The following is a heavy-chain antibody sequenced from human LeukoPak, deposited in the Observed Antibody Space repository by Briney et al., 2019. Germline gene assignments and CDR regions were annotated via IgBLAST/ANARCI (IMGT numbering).Heavy chain of an antibody. D-gene: IGHD3-22*01. Sequence: SETLSLTCTVSGVSISGYYWSCIRQPPGEGLEWIGYIYYTGGSDAYNPSLKSRGTISVDTSRNHFSLQLTSVTAADTAVYYCARLVSIHYYDGGDRGTDSLDIWGQGTMVTVSS. V-gene: IGHV4-59*08. J-gene: IGHJ3*02. CDR1: GVSISGYY. CDR3: ARLVSIHYYDGGDRGTDSLDI. CDR2: IYYTGGSD.